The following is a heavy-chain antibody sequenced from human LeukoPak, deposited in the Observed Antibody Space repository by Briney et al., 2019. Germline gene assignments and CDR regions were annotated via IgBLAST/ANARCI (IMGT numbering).Heavy chain of an antibody. Sequence: SGGSLRLSCAASGFTFSSYAMNWVRQAPGKGLEWVSAISGSGGSTYYADPVKGRFTTSRDNSKNTLYLQMNSLRTEDTAICYCAKDRGIVGATSDYWGQGTLVTVSS. CDR3: AKDRGIVGATSDY. CDR2: ISGSGGST. V-gene: IGHV3-23*01. CDR1: GFTFSSYA. D-gene: IGHD1-26*01. J-gene: IGHJ4*02.